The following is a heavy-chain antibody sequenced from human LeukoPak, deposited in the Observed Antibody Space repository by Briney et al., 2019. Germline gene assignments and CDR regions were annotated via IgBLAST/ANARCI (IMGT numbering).Heavy chain of an antibody. CDR2: IHSDGSST. V-gene: IGHV3-74*01. Sequence: QSGGSLRLSCVASGFTFSSYWMHWVRQAPGKGLVWVSRIHSDGSSTFYADSVKGRFTISRDNAKNTLYLQMNSLRAEDTAAYYCARTRGVNYPFDYWGQGTLVAVSS. D-gene: IGHD4/OR15-4a*01. CDR1: GFTFSSYW. J-gene: IGHJ4*02. CDR3: ARTRGVNYPFDY.